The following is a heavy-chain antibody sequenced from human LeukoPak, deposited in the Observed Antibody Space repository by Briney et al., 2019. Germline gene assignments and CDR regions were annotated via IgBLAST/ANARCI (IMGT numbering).Heavy chain of an antibody. CDR2: ISSSGSTI. J-gene: IGHJ4*02. CDR1: GFTFSSYE. Sequence: PGGSLRLSCAASGFTFSSYEMNWVRQAPGKGLEWVSYISSSGSTIYYADSVKGRFTISRDNAKNSLYLQMNSLRAEDTAVYYCARDTTPWESGSYGGDYWGQGTLVTVSS. D-gene: IGHD1-26*01. V-gene: IGHV3-48*03. CDR3: ARDTTPWESGSYGGDY.